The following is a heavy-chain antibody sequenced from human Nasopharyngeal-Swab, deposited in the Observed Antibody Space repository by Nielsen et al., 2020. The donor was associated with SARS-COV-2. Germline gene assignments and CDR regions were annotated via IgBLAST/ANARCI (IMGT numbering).Heavy chain of an antibody. Sequence: SETLSLTCTVSGGSISSGGYYWSWIRQHPGKGLEWIGYIYYSGSTYYNPSLKSRVTISVDTSKNQFSLKLSSVTAADTAVYYCARETGYDFWSGYFLVGWFDPWGQGTLVTVSS. J-gene: IGHJ5*02. D-gene: IGHD3-3*01. CDR1: GGSISSGGYY. CDR2: IYYSGST. V-gene: IGHV4-31*03. CDR3: ARETGYDFWSGYFLVGWFDP.